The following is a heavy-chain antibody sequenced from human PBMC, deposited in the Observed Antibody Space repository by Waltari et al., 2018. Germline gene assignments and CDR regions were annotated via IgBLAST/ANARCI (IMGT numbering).Heavy chain of an antibody. J-gene: IGHJ4*02. CDR2: IYPGGDT. CDR1: GYSISCGDF. CDR3: ARRGRLSSYFFDY. V-gene: IGHV4-38-2*01. Sequence: QLHLQESGPGLLKPSETLSLTCAVSGYSISCGDFWGIRQPPGKGLEWIGSIYPGGDTYFNPSLKSRVTISVDKSKNQYSLNLRSMTAADTAVYYCARRGRLSSYFFDYWGQGTLVTVSS. D-gene: IGHD2-15*01.